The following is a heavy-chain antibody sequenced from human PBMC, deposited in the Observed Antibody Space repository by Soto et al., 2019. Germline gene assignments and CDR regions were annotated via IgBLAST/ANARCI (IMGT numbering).Heavy chain of an antibody. D-gene: IGHD6-19*01. CDR1: GFTFSTYA. Sequence: EVQLLESGGGLVQPGGSLRLSCAASGFTFSTYAMTWVRQAPGKGLEWVSTITDTGGSTYYADSVKGRFTISRDNSKNTLYLQMDSLRVEDTAVYYCAKSRSGWYEDYWGQGTLVTVSS. CDR3: AKSRSGWYEDY. J-gene: IGHJ4*02. V-gene: IGHV3-23*01. CDR2: ITDTGGST.